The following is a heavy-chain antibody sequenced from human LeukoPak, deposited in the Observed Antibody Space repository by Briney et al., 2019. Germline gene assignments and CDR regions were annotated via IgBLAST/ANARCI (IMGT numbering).Heavy chain of an antibody. CDR3: ARHRATIFGSPLRPAWFDP. Sequence: SETLSLTCTVSGGSISSSSYYWGWIRQPPGKGLEWIGSIYYSGSTYYNSSLKSRVTISVDTSKNQFSLKLSSVTAADTAVYYCARHRATIFGSPLRPAWFDPWGQGTLVTVSS. CDR2: IYYSGST. CDR1: GGSISSSSYY. D-gene: IGHD3-3*01. V-gene: IGHV4-39*01. J-gene: IGHJ5*02.